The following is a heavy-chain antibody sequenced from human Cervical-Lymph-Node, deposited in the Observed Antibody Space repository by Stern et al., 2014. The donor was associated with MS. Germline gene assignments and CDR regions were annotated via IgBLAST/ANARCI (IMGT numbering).Heavy chain of an antibody. CDR2: IIPVYGAP. CDR3: ARDLALNTGWYGH. CDR1: GDTFSRNA. V-gene: IGHV1-69*01. D-gene: IGHD1-1*01. Sequence: LEESGAEVKKPGSSVKVSCKASGDTFSRNAIAWVRQAPGQGLEWMGGIIPVYGAPNYAQKFQGRVTVTADESTSTVYMELSSLRSEDTAVYYCARDLALNTGWYGHWGQGTQVTVSS. J-gene: IGHJ5*02.